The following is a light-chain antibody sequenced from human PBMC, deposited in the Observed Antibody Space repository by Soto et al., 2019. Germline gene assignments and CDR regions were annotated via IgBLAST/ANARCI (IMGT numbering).Light chain of an antibody. CDR1: QSVGSY. CDR3: QQRTTWPT. V-gene: IGKV3-11*01. Sequence: EIVMTQSPATLSVSPGEGATLSCRASQSVGSYLAWFQQKPGQAPRLLIYDVSRRATAIPARFSGSGSGTDFTLTISSLEPEDFAVYYCQQRTTWPTFGGGTKVEIK. J-gene: IGKJ4*01. CDR2: DVS.